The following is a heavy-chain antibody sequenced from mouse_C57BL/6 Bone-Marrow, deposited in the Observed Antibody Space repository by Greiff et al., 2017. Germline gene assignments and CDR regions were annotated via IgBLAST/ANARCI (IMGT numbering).Heavy chain of an antibody. CDR2: IDPNSGGT. J-gene: IGHJ2*01. CDR3: ARSAKNFDY. Sequence: QVQLKESGAELVRPGASVKLSCTASGFNIKDDYMHWVKQRPEQGLEWIGRIDPNSGGTKYNEKFKSKATLTVDKPSSTAYMQLSSLTSEDSAVYYCARSAKNFDYWGQGTTLTVSS. V-gene: IGHV1-72*01. CDR1: GFNIKDDY.